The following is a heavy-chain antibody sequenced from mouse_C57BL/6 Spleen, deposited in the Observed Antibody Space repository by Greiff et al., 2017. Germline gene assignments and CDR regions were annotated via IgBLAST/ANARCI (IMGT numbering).Heavy chain of an antibody. CDR3: ARHEDYDYDGPAWFAY. D-gene: IGHD2-4*01. CDR2: ISSGGSYT. Sequence: EVKLVESGGDLVKPGGSLKISCAASGFTFSSYGMSWVSQTPDKRLEWVANISSGGSYTYYPDSVKGRFTISRDNAKNTLHLQMSSLKSEDTAMYYCARHEDYDYDGPAWFAYWGQGTLVTVSA. CDR1: GFTFSSYG. J-gene: IGHJ3*01. V-gene: IGHV5-6*01.